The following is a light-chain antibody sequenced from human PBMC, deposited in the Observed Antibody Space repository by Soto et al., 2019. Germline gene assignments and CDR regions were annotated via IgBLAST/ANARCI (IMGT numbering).Light chain of an antibody. V-gene: IGLV2-14*01. Sequence: QSALTQPASVSGSPGQSITISCAGTGGDIGAYNYVSWYQQHPGKAPELMIYEVIRRPSGISNRFSGSKSGNTASLTISTLQAEDEADYYCSSYTTSSTVVFGGGTKLTVL. CDR3: SSYTTSSTVV. CDR1: GGDIGAYNY. J-gene: IGLJ3*02. CDR2: EVI.